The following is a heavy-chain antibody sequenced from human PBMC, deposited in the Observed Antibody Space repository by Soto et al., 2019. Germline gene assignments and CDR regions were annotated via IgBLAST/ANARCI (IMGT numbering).Heavy chain of an antibody. CDR3: ARGPRGYVYYHGMDV. D-gene: IGHD3-10*01. J-gene: IGHJ6*02. V-gene: IGHV4-4*07. CDR1: GGSLSSYY. CDR2: IDTSGTA. Sequence: SETLSLTCTVSGGSLSSYYVSLIRQSAGNGLECIWRIDTSGTANYNPSLKSRVAMSVDANKNHFSLNLSSVTAADTAVYYCARGPRGYVYYHGMDVWGQGTKVTV.